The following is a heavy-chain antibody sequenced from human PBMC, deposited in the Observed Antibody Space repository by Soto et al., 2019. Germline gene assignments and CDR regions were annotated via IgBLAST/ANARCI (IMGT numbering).Heavy chain of an antibody. CDR2: INGDGSVT. J-gene: IGHJ4*02. V-gene: IGHV3-74*01. Sequence: EVQLVESGGGLVQPGGSLRLSCTASGFTFSGFWMHWVRQAPGKGLVWVSRINGDGSVTNYADSVKGRFTISRDNAKNTLYLQMNSLRVEDTAVYYGVRVKETSGWGAFGYWGQGTLVTVSS. CDR1: GFTFSGFW. D-gene: IGHD6-19*01. CDR3: VRVKETSGWGAFGY.